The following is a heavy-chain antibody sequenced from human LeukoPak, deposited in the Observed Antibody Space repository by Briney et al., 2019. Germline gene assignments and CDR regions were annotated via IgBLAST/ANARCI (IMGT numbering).Heavy chain of an antibody. CDR2: ISGSGGNT. V-gene: IGHV3-23*01. CDR1: GFTFSCNA. J-gene: IGHJ2*01. Sequence: GVTLRLSCAVSGFTFSCNAMSWVRQAPGQGLEWVSAISGSGGNTYYADSVKGRFTISRDNSKNSLYLRMNSLRAEDTAVYFCAKGWYFDRWGRGTLVTVSP. CDR3: AKGWYFDR.